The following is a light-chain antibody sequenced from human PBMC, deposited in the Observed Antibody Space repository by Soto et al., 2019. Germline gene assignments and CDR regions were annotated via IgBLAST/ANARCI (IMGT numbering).Light chain of an antibody. Sequence: EIVMTQSPATLSVSPGERATLSCRASQSVSSNLSWYQQKPGQAPSRLIYGASTRATGIPARFSGSGYGTEFTLTISSLQSEDYAVYYCQQYNNWGTFGQGTKVEIK. J-gene: IGKJ1*01. CDR2: GAS. V-gene: IGKV3-15*01. CDR1: QSVSSN. CDR3: QQYNNWGT.